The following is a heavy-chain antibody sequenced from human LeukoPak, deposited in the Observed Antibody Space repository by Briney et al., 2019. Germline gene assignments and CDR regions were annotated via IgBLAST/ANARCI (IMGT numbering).Heavy chain of an antibody. J-gene: IGHJ4*02. CDR1: GFTFSSYA. CDR3: ARVWAMGPIAVAGIILDY. Sequence: PGRSLRLSCAASGFTFSSYAMHWVRQAPGKGLEWVAVISYDGSNKYYADSVKGRFTISRDNSKNTLYLQMNSLRAEDTAVYYCARVWAMGPIAVAGIILDYWGQGTLVTVSS. V-gene: IGHV3-30-3*01. CDR2: ISYDGSNK. D-gene: IGHD6-19*01.